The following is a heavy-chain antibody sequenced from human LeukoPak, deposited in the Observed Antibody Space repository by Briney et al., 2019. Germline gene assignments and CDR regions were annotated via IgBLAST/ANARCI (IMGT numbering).Heavy chain of an antibody. J-gene: IGHJ6*02. V-gene: IGHV3-23*01. CDR1: GFTFSSYA. CDR2: ISGSGGST. Sequence: PGGSLRLSCAASGFTFSSYAMSWVRQAPGKGLEWVSAISGSGGSTYYADSVKGRFTISRDNAKNSLYLEMNSLRAEDTAVYYCAREEYQLRGHYYYYYGMDVWGQGTTVTVSS. CDR3: AREEYQLRGHYYYYYGMDV. D-gene: IGHD2-2*01.